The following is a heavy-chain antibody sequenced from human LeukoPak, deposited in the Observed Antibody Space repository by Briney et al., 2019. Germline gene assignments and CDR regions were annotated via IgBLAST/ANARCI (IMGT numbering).Heavy chain of an antibody. V-gene: IGHV3-23*01. J-gene: IGHJ4*02. D-gene: IGHD5-24*01. CDR1: GFTFSSYG. CDR3: TRVGYIDEGIDY. Sequence: PGGSLRLSCAASGFTFSSYGMSWVRQAPGKGLEWVSAISGSGSSTYYADSVKGRFTISRDNAKNSLYLQMNSLRAEDTAIYYCTRVGYIDEGIDYWGQGTLVTVSP. CDR2: ISGSGSST.